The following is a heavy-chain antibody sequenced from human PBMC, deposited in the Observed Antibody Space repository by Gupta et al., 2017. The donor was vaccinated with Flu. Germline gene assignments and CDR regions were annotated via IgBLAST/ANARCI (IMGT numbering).Heavy chain of an antibody. CDR3: VGFCSSTRCQRNTFDM. D-gene: IGHD2-2*01. CDR2: VYYRGTT. Sequence: QLQLQESGPGLVKPSETLSLTCNVSGGSINTSTHYWGYVRQPPGKGLEWIGTVYYRGTTYYTPSLNRRVTISLDMSKNQFSLRLSSVTEVEKAVYYCVGFCSSTRCQRNTFDMWGHGTMVTVSS. J-gene: IGHJ3*02. CDR1: GGSINTSTHY. V-gene: IGHV4-39*01.